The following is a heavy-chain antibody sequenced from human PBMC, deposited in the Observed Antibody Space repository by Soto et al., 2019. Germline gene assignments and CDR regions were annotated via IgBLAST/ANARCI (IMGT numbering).Heavy chain of an antibody. CDR2: IIHMFGTT. CDR1: GGTFSSYA. CDR3: ARVSPEDYYFDY. V-gene: IGHV1-69*13. Sequence: SVKVSCKASGGTFSSYAISWVRQAPGQGLEWMGGIIHMFGTTKYAQKFQGRVTITADESTSTVYMEQTSLRSEDTAVYYCARVSPEDYYFDYWGQGTLVTVSS. J-gene: IGHJ4*02.